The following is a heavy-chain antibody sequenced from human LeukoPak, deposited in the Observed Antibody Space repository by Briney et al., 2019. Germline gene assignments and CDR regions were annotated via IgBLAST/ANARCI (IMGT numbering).Heavy chain of an antibody. Sequence: PSETLSLTCAVYVGSFSGYYWSWIRQPPGKGLEWIGEINHKGSTNYNPSVKSRATISVDTSKNQFSLKLSSVTAADTAVYYCARDGLRYFDWLLSSYLDYWGQGTLVTVSS. V-gene: IGHV4-34*01. CDR2: INHKGST. CDR1: VGSFSGYY. J-gene: IGHJ4*02. CDR3: ARDGLRYFDWLLSSYLDY. D-gene: IGHD3-9*01.